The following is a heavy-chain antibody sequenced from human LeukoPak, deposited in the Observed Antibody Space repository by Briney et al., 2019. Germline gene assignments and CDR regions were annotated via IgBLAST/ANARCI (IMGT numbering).Heavy chain of an antibody. D-gene: IGHD4-17*01. Sequence: SETLSLTCTVSGGSISSSSYYWGWIRQPPGKGLEWIGSIYYSGSTYYNPSLKSRVTISVDTSKNQFSLKLSSVTAADTAVYYCARPRGTVTTGNYLDYWGQGTLVTVSS. CDR2: IYYSGST. J-gene: IGHJ4*02. CDR1: GGSISSSSYY. CDR3: ARPRGTVTTGNYLDY. V-gene: IGHV4-39*01.